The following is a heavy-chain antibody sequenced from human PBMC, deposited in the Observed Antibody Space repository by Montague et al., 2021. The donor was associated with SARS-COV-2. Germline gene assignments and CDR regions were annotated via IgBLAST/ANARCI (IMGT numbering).Heavy chain of an antibody. J-gene: IGHJ4*02. D-gene: IGHD6-13*01. Sequence: SRRLSCAASGFTFSSYSMNWVRQAPGKGLEWVSSISSSSSYICYADSVKGRFTISRDNAKNSLYLQMNSLRAEDTAVYYCARDDFRIAAAVFDYWGQGTLVTVSS. CDR2: ISSSSSYI. CDR1: GFTFSSYS. V-gene: IGHV3-21*01. CDR3: ARDDFRIAAAVFDY.